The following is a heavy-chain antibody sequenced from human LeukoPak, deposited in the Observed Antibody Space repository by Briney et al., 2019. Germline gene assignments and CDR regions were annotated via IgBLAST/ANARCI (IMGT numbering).Heavy chain of an antibody. Sequence: GGSLRLSCAASGFTFSSYAMSWVRQAPGKGLEWVSGISGSGGTTYYADSVKGRFTISRDNAKNSLYLQMNSLRAEDTAVYYCARGIVGATDYYYYYMDVWGKGTTVTVSS. D-gene: IGHD1-26*01. V-gene: IGHV3-23*01. CDR1: GFTFSSYA. CDR3: ARGIVGATDYYYYYMDV. J-gene: IGHJ6*03. CDR2: ISGSGGTT.